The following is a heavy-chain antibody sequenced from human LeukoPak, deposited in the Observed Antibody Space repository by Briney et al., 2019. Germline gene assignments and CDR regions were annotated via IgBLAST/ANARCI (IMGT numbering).Heavy chain of an antibody. CDR1: GGSLSGYY. Sequence: SETLSLTCAVYGGSLSGYYWSWIRQPPGKGLEWIGEINHSGSTNYIPSLKSRVTISVDTSKNQFSLKLSSVTAADTAVYYCARGVTGTTLGYYYYYMDVWGKGTTVTVSS. V-gene: IGHV4-34*01. CDR2: INHSGST. D-gene: IGHD1-20*01. J-gene: IGHJ6*03. CDR3: ARGVTGTTLGYYYYYMDV.